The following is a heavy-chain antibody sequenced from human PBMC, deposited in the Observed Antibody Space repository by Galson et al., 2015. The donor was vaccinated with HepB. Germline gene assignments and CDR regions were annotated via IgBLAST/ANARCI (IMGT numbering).Heavy chain of an antibody. D-gene: IGHD1-26*01. CDR1: GFTFSSYT. CDR2: ISGSYTI. V-gene: IGHV3-48*02. CDR3: ARRSSGNSFDY. Sequence: SLRLSCAASGFTFSSYTMNWVRQAPGKGLEWVSSISGSYTIYYADSVKGRFTISRDNAKNSLYLQMNSLRDEDTAVYYYARRSSGNSFDYWGRGTLVTVSS. J-gene: IGHJ4*02.